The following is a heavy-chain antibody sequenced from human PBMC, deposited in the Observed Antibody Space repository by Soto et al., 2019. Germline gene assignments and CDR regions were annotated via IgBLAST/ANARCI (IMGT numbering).Heavy chain of an antibody. Sequence: PGGALRLSCSASHFSYRNAWLNWIRQAPGEGLEWVGRIKSKTDGRTKDYAAPVKRRFTIPRDDSKNTLYLQMNSLKTEDPAVYYCTTGPLGATSFYSGMYGWGQGTTVTVS. CDR3: TTGPLGATSFYSGMYG. D-gene: IGHD1-26*01. J-gene: IGHJ6*02. CDR1: HFSYRNAW. V-gene: IGHV3-15*07. CDR2: IKSKTDGRTK.